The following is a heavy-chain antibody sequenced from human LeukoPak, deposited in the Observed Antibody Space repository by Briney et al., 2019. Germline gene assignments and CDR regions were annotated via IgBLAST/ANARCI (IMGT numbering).Heavy chain of an antibody. Sequence: PGGSLRLSCAASGFTFSSYAMSWVRQAPGKGLEWVSVISGSGGDTNYADSVKGRFTISRDNFKNTLYLQMNTLRAEDTAVYYCAKPREGSGSYYKSFFDSWGQGTLVTVSS. CDR1: GFTFSSYA. V-gene: IGHV3-23*01. CDR2: ISGSGGDT. J-gene: IGHJ4*02. CDR3: AKPREGSGSYYKSFFDS. D-gene: IGHD3-10*01.